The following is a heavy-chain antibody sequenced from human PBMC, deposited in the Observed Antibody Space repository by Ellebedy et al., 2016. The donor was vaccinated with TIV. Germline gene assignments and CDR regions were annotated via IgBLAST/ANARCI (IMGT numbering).Heavy chain of an antibody. CDR1: GLTVRSNY. V-gene: IGHV3-53*01. CDR3: ASGGYSYGWGVDIDY. Sequence: GESLKISCAASGLTVRSNYMSWVRQAPGKGLEWVSVIYSGGTTYYADSVKGRFTISRDNAKNSLYLQMNSLRDEDTAVYYCASGGYSYGWGVDIDYWGQGTLVTVSS. D-gene: IGHD5-18*01. CDR2: IYSGGTT. J-gene: IGHJ4*02.